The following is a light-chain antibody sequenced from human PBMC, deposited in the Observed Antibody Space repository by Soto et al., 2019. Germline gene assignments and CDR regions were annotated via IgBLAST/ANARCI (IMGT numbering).Light chain of an antibody. J-gene: IGKJ1*01. CDR3: LQHNTYPWT. CDR1: QGIRND. V-gene: IGKV1-17*01. Sequence: DIHMTLSTSSLSAFVGDRVTMVCRASQGIRNDLGWYQQKPGKAPKSLIYAASSLQSGVPSRFSGSVYGTEFTLTISSLQPEDFATYYCLQHNTYPWTFGQGTKVDIK. CDR2: AAS.